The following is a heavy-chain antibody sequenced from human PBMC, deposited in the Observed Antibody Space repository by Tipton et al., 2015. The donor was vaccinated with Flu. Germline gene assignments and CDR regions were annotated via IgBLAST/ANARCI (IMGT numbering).Heavy chain of an antibody. D-gene: IGHD2-2*01. CDR1: GYTFSSYS. Sequence: VQLVQSGAEVKKPGASVKVSCKASGYTFSSYSIQWVLQAPGQRLEWMGWIHAATGSTKYSQAFQGRVTITRDTSASTDYMELNNLRSEDTAVYFCARVASSRDSYGMDVWGQGTTVIVSS. CDR3: ARVASSRDSYGMDV. J-gene: IGHJ6*01. V-gene: IGHV1-3*03. CDR2: IHAATGST.